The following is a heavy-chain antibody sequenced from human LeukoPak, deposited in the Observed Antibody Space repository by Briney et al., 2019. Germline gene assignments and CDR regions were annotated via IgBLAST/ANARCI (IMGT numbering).Heavy chain of an antibody. D-gene: IGHD1-26*01. J-gene: IGHJ4*02. CDR1: GFTVSSNY. V-gene: IGHV3-53*01. Sequence: QAGGSLRLSCATSGFTVSSNYMSWVRQAPGKGLEWVSVIYSGGSTYYADSVKGRFTISRDNSKNTLYLQMNSLRAEDTAVYYCARHLVGATTAFDYWGQGTLVTVSS. CDR2: IYSGGST. CDR3: ARHLVGATTAFDY.